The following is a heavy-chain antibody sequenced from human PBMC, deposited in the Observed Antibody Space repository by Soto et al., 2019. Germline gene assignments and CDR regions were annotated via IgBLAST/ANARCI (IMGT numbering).Heavy chain of an antibody. D-gene: IGHD1-20*01. V-gene: IGHV4-34*01. J-gene: IGHJ4*02. CDR3: ASPQYNWNNPFVY. Sequence: SETLSLTCAVCGGSLSGHYWSWLRQPPGKGLEWIGEINHLGSTDYNPSLRSRVTISVDRSKNQFSLRLTSVTAADTAVYYCASPQYNWNNPFVYWGQGTQVTVSS. CDR1: GGSLSGHY. CDR2: INHLGST.